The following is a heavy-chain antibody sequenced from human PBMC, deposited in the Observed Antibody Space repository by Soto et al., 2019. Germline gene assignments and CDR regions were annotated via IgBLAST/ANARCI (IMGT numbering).Heavy chain of an antibody. CDR3: ARGDQFGFGVDY. Sequence: ASVKVSCKASGYTFLNHDINWVRQAPGQGLEWMGWMVPDSGRTGYAKKYQGRVTMTRNTSTSTAYMELNSLTNEDTAVYYCARGDQFGFGVDYWGQGTPVTVSA. D-gene: IGHD3-10*01. J-gene: IGHJ4*02. CDR1: GYTFLNHD. CDR2: MVPDSGRT. V-gene: IGHV1-8*01.